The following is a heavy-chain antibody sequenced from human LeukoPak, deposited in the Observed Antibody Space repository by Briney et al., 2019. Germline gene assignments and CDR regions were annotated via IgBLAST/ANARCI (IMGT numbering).Heavy chain of an antibody. CDR1: GYTFSSHG. J-gene: IGHJ4*02. CDR2: ISGSGGST. Sequence: GGTLRLSCAASGYTFSSHGMNWVRQAPGKGLEWVSAISGSGGSTYYADSVKGRFTISRDNSKNTLYLQMSSLRAEDTAVYYCAKEAPYSYGFPYFDYWGQGTLVTVSS. V-gene: IGHV3-23*01. CDR3: AKEAPYSYGFPYFDY. D-gene: IGHD5-18*01.